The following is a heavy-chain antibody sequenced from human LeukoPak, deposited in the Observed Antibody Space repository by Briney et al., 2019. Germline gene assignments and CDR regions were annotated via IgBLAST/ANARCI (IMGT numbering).Heavy chain of an antibody. Sequence: SETLSLTCIVSGYSISSGYYWGWIRQPPGKGLEWIGNIYHSGSTYYNPSLKSRVTISVDTSKNQFSLKLSSVTAADTAVYYCARAVYYDSSGYPSCFDYWGQGTLVTVSS. J-gene: IGHJ4*02. CDR1: GYSISSGYY. CDR2: IYHSGST. CDR3: ARAVYYDSSGYPSCFDY. D-gene: IGHD3-22*01. V-gene: IGHV4-38-2*02.